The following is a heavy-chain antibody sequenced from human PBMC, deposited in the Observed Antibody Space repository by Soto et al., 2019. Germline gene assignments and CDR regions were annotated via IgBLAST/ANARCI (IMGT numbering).Heavy chain of an antibody. V-gene: IGHV4-39*01. CDR3: ASSDGGSTIDLWLDP. J-gene: IGHJ5*02. D-gene: IGHD3-9*01. CDR1: GGSISSSSYY. Sequence: PSETLSLTCSVSGGSISSSSYYWGWIRQPPGKGLQWIGTIYYSGSTYYNPSLKSRVTISVDTSKNQFSLKLSSVTAADTAVYYCASSDGGSTIDLWLDPWGQGTLVTVSS. CDR2: IYYSGST.